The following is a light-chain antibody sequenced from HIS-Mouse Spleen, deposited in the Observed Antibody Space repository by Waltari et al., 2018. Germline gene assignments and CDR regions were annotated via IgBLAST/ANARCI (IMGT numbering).Light chain of an antibody. J-gene: IGLJ2*01. V-gene: IGLV2-14*01. CDR2: EVR. CDR1: SSYVGGYNS. Sequence: QSALTQPASVSGSPGQSITISCTGTSSYVGGYNSVSWYQQHPGKAPKLMIYEVRNRPSGVSNRFSGSKSGNTASLTISGLQAEDEADYYCSSYTSSSTLVFGGGTKLTVL. CDR3: SSYTSSSTLV.